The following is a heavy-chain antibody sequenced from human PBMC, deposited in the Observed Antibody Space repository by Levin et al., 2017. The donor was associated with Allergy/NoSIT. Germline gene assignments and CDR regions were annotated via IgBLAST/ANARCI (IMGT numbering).Heavy chain of an antibody. V-gene: IGHV3-66*01. CDR3: ARGSGNYPNDAFDI. J-gene: IGHJ3*02. D-gene: IGHD3-10*01. CDR2: IHSGGST. CDR1: GFTVSSQY. Sequence: GESLKISCAVSGFTVSSQYMSWVRQAPGKGLEWVSVIHSGGSTYYADSVKGRFTISRDNSKNTLHLQMNSLRAEDTAVYYCARGSGNYPNDAFDIWGQGTMVTVSS.